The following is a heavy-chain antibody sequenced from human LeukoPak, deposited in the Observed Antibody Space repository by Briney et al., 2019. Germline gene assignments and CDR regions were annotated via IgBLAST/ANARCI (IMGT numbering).Heavy chain of an antibody. CDR2: MNPNSGNT. J-gene: IGHJ6*03. Sequence: ASVKVSCKASGYTFTGYYMHWVRQAPGQGLEWMGWMNPNSGNTGYAQKFQGRVTITRNTSISTAYMELSSLRSEDTAVYYCARGRSEQQLIYYYYYYYMDVWGKGTTVTVSS. V-gene: IGHV1-8*03. CDR1: GYTFTGYY. D-gene: IGHD6-13*01. CDR3: ARGRSEQQLIYYYYYYYMDV.